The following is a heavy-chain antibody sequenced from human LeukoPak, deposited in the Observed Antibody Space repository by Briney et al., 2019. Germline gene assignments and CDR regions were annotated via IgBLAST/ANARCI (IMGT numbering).Heavy chain of an antibody. J-gene: IGHJ5*02. CDR2: INHSGST. CDR1: GGSFSGYY. V-gene: IGHV4-34*01. Sequence: SETLPLTCAVYGGSFSGYYWSWIRQPPGKGLEWIGEINHSGSTNYNPSLKSRVTISVDTSKNQFSLKLSSVTAADTAVYYCARQGIVVVQNWFDPWGQGTLVTVSS. CDR3: ARQGIVVVQNWFDP. D-gene: IGHD3-22*01.